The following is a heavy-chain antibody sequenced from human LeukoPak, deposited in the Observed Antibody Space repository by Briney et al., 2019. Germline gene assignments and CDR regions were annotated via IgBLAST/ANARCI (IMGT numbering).Heavy chain of an antibody. J-gene: IGHJ4*02. CDR2: INPNSGGT. CDR3: ARDRPKLRFLEWSQYYFDY. CDR1: GYTFTGYY. Sequence: GASVKVSCKASGYTFTGYYMHWMQQAPGQGLEWMGWINPNSGGTNYAQKFQGRVTMTRDTSISTAYMELSRLRSDDTAVYYCARDRPKLRFLEWSQYYFDYWGQGTLVTVSS. D-gene: IGHD3-3*01. V-gene: IGHV1-2*02.